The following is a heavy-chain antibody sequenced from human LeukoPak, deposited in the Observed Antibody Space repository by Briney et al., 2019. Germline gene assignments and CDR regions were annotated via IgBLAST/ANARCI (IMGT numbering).Heavy chain of an antibody. CDR1: GFTFSSYS. V-gene: IGHV3-21*04. D-gene: IGHD3-22*01. CDR2: IDTSSRYI. Sequence: GGSLRLSCAASGFTFSSYSMNWVRQAPGKGLEWVSSIDTSSRYIYYADSVKGRFTISRDNSKNTLYLQMNSLRAEDTAVYYCAREQVASYDSTGDYRKGWTNWFDPWGQGTLVTVSS. CDR3: AREQVASYDSTGDYRKGWTNWFDP. J-gene: IGHJ5*02.